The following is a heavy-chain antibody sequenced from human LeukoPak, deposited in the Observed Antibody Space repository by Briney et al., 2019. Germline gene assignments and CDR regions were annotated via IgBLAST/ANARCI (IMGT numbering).Heavy chain of an antibody. CDR3: ARHEIVVVPAAILCGWFDP. CDR1: GGSISSSSYY. J-gene: IGHJ5*02. V-gene: IGHV4-39*01. CDR2: IYYSGCT. Sequence: SETLSLTCTVSGGSISSSSYYWGWIRQPPGKGLEWIGSIYYSGCTYYNPSLKSRVTISVDTSKNQFSLKLSSVTAADTAVYYCARHEIVVVPAAILCGWFDPWGQGTLVTVSS. D-gene: IGHD2-2*02.